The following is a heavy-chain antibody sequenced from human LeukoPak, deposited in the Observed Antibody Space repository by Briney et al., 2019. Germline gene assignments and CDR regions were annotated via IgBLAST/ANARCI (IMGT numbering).Heavy chain of an antibody. CDR3: AREFKGQVDTAMGYGAFDI. CDR1: GGSISSSSYY. V-gene: IGHV4-39*07. CDR2: IYYSGST. Sequence: SETLSLTCTVSGGSISSSSYYWGWIRQPPGKGLEWIGSIYYSGSTYYNPSLKSRVTISVDTSKNQFSLKLSSVTAADTAVYYCAREFKGQVDTAMGYGAFDIWGQGTMVTVSS. J-gene: IGHJ3*02. D-gene: IGHD5-18*01.